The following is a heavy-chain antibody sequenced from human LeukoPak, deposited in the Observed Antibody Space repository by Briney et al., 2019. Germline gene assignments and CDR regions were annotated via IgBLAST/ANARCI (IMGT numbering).Heavy chain of an antibody. CDR1: GFTFSSYV. CDR3: AKAPDIAATPTYFDY. Sequence: GGSLRLSCAGSGFTFSSYVINWVRQAPGKGLEWVSLISASGGSTYYADSVKGRFTISRDNSKNTLSLQMNSLRAEDTAVYYCAKAPDIAATPTYFDYWGQGTLVTVSS. D-gene: IGHD5-12*01. J-gene: IGHJ4*02. V-gene: IGHV3-23*01. CDR2: ISASGGST.